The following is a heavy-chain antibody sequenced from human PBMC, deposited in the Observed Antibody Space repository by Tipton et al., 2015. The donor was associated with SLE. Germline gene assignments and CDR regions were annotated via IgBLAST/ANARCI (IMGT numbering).Heavy chain of an antibody. CDR3: ARVGDTYYDFWSGYRRSYYYGMDV. J-gene: IGHJ6*02. D-gene: IGHD3-3*01. V-gene: IGHV4-34*01. Sequence: TLSLTCAVSGGSFSSYYWSWIRQPPGKGLEWIGEINHSGSTNYNPSLKSRVTISVDTSKNQFSLKLSSVTAADTAVYYCARVGDTYYDFWSGYRRSYYYGMDVWGQGTTVTVSS. CDR1: GGSFSSYY. CDR2: INHSGST.